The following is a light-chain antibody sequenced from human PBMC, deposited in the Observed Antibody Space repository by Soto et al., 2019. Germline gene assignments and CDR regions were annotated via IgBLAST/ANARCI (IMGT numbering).Light chain of an antibody. V-gene: IGKV3-20*01. CDR3: QQYNSYRT. J-gene: IGKJ1*01. Sequence: NVLTQSPGTLSLSPGERATLSCRASQSLSGNYLAWYQQKHGQAPRVLIFAASSRASGIPDRFSGSGSGTEFTLTISSLQPDDFATYYCQQYNSYRTFGQGTKVDI. CDR1: QSLSGNY. CDR2: AAS.